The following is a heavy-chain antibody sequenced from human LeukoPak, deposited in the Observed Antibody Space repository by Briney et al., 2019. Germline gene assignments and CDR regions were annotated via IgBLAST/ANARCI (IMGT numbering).Heavy chain of an antibody. CDR1: GYSFTSYW. V-gene: IGHV5-51*01. CDR3: ARRYYGSGSYYNWFDR. J-gene: IGHJ5*02. CDR2: IYPGDSET. D-gene: IGHD3-10*01. Sequence: PGESLKISCKGSGYSFTSYWIGWVRQMPGKGLEWMGIIYPGDSETRYSPSFQGQVTISADKSISTAYLQWSSLKASDTAMYYCARRYYGSGSYYNWFDRGGQGTLVTVSS.